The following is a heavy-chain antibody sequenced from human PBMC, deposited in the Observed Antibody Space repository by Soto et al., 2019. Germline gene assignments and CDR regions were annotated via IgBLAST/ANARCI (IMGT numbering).Heavy chain of an antibody. Sequence: PGGSLRLSCAASGFTFSSYWMSWVRQAPGKGLEWVANIKQDGSEKYYVDSVKGRFTISRDNAKNSLYLQMNSLRAEDTAVYYCAKDVISGDGFWLMDHWGQGTLVTVSS. J-gene: IGHJ4*02. CDR2: IKQDGSEK. D-gene: IGHD2-21*02. V-gene: IGHV3-7*01. CDR1: GFTFSSYW. CDR3: AKDVISGDGFWLMDH.